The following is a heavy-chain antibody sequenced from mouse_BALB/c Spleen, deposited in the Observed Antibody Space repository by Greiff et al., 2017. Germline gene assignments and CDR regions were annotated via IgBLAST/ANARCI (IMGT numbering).Heavy chain of an antibody. D-gene: IGHD2-1*01. CDR1: GYSITSDYA. CDR3: ARGELLAWFAY. V-gene: IGHV3-2*02. J-gene: IGHJ3*01. CDR2: ISYSGST. Sequence: EVKLQESGPGLVKPSQSLSLTCTVTGYSITSDYAWNWIRQFPGNKLEWMGYISYSGSTSYNPSLKSRISITRDTSKNQFFLQLNSLTTEDTATYYCARGELLAWFAYWGQGTLVTVSA.